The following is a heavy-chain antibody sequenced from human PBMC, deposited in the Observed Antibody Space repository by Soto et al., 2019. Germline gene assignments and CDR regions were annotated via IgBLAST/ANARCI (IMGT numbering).Heavy chain of an antibody. V-gene: IGHV1-58*01. J-gene: IGHJ4*02. D-gene: IGHD3-22*01. CDR1: GFTFTSSA. CDR3: AAVDSSGYYYDKYYFDY. Sequence: SVKVSCKASGFTFTSSAVQWVRQARGQRLEWIGWIVVGSGNTNYAQKFQERVTITRDMSTSTAYMELSSLRSEDTAVYYCAAVDSSGYYYDKYYFDYWGQGTLVTVSS. CDR2: IVVGSGNT.